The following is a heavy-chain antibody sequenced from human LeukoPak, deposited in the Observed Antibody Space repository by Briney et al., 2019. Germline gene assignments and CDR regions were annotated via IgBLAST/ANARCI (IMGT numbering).Heavy chain of an antibody. CDR2: INPSGGST. CDR1: GYTVTSYY. D-gene: IGHD4-17*01. Sequence: ASVKVSCKASGYTVTSYYMHWVRQAPGQGLEWMGIINPSGGSTSYAQKFQGRVTMTRDTSTSTVYMELSSLRSEDTAVYYCAREKVGGEVPYYYYGMDVWGQGTTVTVSS. V-gene: IGHV1-46*01. J-gene: IGHJ6*02. CDR3: AREKVGGEVPYYYYGMDV.